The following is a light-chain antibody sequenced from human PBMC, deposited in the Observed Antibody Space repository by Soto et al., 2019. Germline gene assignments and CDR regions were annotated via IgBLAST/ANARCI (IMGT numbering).Light chain of an antibody. CDR2: DVS. CDR3: CSYAGSYGNV. V-gene: IGLV2-11*01. J-gene: IGLJ1*01. Sequence: QSALTQPRSVSGSPGQSVTISCTGTSSDVGGYNYVSWYQQHPGKAPKLMIYDVSKRPSGVPDRFSGSKSGNTASLTISGLQAEDEAAYYCCSYAGSYGNVFGTGTKVTVL. CDR1: SSDVGGYNY.